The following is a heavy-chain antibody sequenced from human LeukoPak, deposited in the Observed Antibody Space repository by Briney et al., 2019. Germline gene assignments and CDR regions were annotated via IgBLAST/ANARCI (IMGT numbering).Heavy chain of an antibody. J-gene: IGHJ4*02. V-gene: IGHV4-34*01. CDR3: ARGSIYYGVSSAYFDY. Sequence: SETLSLTCGVYSESFSGYFWTCIRQPPGGGLEWIGDINRRGSTNYNPSLKSRVTISVDTSKYQFSLRLTSVTAADTAVYYCARGSIYYGVSSAYFDYWGQGSLVTVSS. CDR2: INRRGST. D-gene: IGHD3-22*01. CDR1: SESFSGYF.